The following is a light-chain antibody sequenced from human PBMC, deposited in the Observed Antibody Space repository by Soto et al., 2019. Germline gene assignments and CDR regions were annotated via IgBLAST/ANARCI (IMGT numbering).Light chain of an antibody. Sequence: DIQLTQSPSFLSASVGDRVTITCRASQGITNSLAWYQQKPGKAPNLLIYAASTLQGGVPSRFSGSGSGTDFTLKISSLQPDDFATYYCQQLTSNPLTFGGGTKVEIK. J-gene: IGKJ4*01. CDR3: QQLTSNPLT. CDR2: AAS. V-gene: IGKV1-9*01. CDR1: QGITNS.